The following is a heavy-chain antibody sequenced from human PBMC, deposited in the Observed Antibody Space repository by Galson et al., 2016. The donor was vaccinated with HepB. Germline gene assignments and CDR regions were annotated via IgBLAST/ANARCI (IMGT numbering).Heavy chain of an antibody. J-gene: IGHJ6*03. V-gene: IGHV3-11*06. CDR3: ARVQQLDYYYYYMDV. CDR2: ISSTSRYT. Sequence: SLRLSCAASGFTFSDYYMTWLRQAPGKGLEWVSYISSTSRYTNYADSLKSRFTISRDNAKNSLYLQMHSLRAEDTAVYYCARVQQLDYYYYYMDVWGKGTTVTVSS. CDR1: GFTFSDYY. D-gene: IGHD6-13*01.